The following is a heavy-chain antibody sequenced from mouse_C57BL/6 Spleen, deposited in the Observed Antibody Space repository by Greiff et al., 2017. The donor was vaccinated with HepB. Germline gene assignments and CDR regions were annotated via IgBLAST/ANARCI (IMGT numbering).Heavy chain of an antibody. CDR2: ISYDGSN. V-gene: IGHV3-6*01. Sequence: EVKLQESGPGLVKPSQSLSLTCSVTGYSITSGYYWNWIRQFPGNKLEWMGYISYDGSNNYNPSLKNRISITRDTSKNQFFLKLNSVTTEDTATYYCASPYGNYEDYAMDYWGQGTSVTVSS. CDR1: GYSITSGYY. D-gene: IGHD2-1*01. CDR3: ASPYGNYEDYAMDY. J-gene: IGHJ4*01.